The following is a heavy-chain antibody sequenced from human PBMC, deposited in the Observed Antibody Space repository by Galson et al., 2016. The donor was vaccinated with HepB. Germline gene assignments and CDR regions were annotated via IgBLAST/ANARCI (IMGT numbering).Heavy chain of an antibody. D-gene: IGHD6-13*01. V-gene: IGHV1-69*13. CDR3: ARGRGSSSWHFDY. CDR2: IIPIFGTG. Sequence: SVKVSCKASGGTFSRYAITWVRQAPGQGLEWMGGIIPIFGTGNYAQQFQGRVTITAGESTSTVYMELSSLRAEDTAVYYCARGRGSSSWHFDYWGQGTLVTVSS. CDR1: GGTFSRYA. J-gene: IGHJ4*02.